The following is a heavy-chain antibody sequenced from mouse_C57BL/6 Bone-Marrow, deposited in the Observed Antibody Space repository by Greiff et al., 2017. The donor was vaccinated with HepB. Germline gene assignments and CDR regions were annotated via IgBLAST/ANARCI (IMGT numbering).Heavy chain of an antibody. CDR1: GYSITSGYY. CDR3: AITTSWFAY. CDR2: ISYDGSN. Sequence: EVQLQESGPGLVKPSQSLSLTCSVTGYSITSGYYWNWIRQFPGNKLEWMGYISYDGSNNYNPSLKNRISITRDTSKNQFFLKLNSVTTEDTATYYCAITTSWFAYWGQGTLVTVSA. D-gene: IGHD2-1*01. J-gene: IGHJ3*01. V-gene: IGHV3-6*01.